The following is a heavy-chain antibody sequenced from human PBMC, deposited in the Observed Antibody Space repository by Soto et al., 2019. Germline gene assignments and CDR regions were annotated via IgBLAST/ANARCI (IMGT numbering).Heavy chain of an antibody. CDR3: ARDGSHSSSWYYFDY. Sequence: QVQLQESGPGLVKPSGTLSLTCAVSGGSISSSNWWSWVRQPPGKGLEWIGEIYHSGSTNYNPSLKSRVTTSVDKSKNQFSLKLSSVTAADTAVYYCARDGSHSSSWYYFDYWGQGTLVTVSS. J-gene: IGHJ4*02. CDR2: IYHSGST. CDR1: GGSISSSNW. D-gene: IGHD6-13*01. V-gene: IGHV4-4*02.